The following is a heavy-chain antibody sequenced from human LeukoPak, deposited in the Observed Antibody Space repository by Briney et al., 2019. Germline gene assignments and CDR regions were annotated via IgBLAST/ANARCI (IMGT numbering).Heavy chain of an antibody. J-gene: IGHJ4*02. CDR1: GFTFSSYG. CDR2: ISYDGSNK. Sequence: HPGGSLRLSCAASGFTFSSYGMHWVRQAPGKGLEWVAVISYDGSNKYYADSVKGRFTISRDNSKNPLYLQMNSLRAEDTAVYYCAKESFSGTFGELFYFDYWGQGTLVTVSS. D-gene: IGHD3-10*01. CDR3: AKESFSGTFGELFYFDY. V-gene: IGHV3-30*18.